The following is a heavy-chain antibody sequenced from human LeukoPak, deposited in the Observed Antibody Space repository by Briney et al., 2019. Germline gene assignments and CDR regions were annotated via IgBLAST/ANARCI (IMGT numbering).Heavy chain of an antibody. CDR1: GFTFSSYW. J-gene: IGHJ6*02. V-gene: IGHV3-7*01. CDR3: ARAKGSYYYGVDV. Sequence: GGSLRLSCAASGFTFSSYWMSWVRQAPGKGLEWVANIKQDGSEKYYVDSVKGRFTISRDNAKNSLYLQMNSLRAEDTAVYYCARAKGSYYYGVDVWGQGTTVTVSS. CDR2: IKQDGSEK.